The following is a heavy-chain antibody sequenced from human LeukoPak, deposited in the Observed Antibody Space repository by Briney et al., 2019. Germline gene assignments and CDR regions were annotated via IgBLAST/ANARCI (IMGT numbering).Heavy chain of an antibody. J-gene: IGHJ4*02. CDR3: ARLNMVRGVIISLGY. V-gene: IGHV5-51*01. CDR2: IYPGDSAT. D-gene: IGHD3-10*01. CDR1: GYSFTSYW. Sequence: GESLKISCQGSGYSFTSYWIGWVRQMPGKGLEWMGIIYPGDSATRYSPSFKGQVTISAGKSISTAYLQWSSLKASDTAMYYCARLNMVRGVIISLGYWGQGTLVTVSS.